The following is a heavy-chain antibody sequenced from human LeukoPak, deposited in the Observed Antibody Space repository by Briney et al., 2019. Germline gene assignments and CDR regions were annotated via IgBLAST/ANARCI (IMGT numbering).Heavy chain of an antibody. CDR1: GFTVSRNY. Sequence: PGGSLSLSCAAFGFTVSRNYMSWVRKAPGKGLEWVSTTYSGGSTYYADSVKGRFTISRDISKNTLYLQMNRLRAEDTAVYYCARDDDYGDPGPHDAFDIWGQGTLVTVSS. D-gene: IGHD4-17*01. J-gene: IGHJ3*02. V-gene: IGHV3-66*01. CDR2: TYSGGST. CDR3: ARDDDYGDPGPHDAFDI.